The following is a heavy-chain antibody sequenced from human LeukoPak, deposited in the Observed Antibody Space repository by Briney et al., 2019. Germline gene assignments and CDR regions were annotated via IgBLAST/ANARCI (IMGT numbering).Heavy chain of an antibody. CDR2: IGGSGGST. Sequence: GGSLRLSCVASGLTFSSYAMNWVRQAPGKGLEWVSSIGGSGGSTNYADSVKGRFTISRDNSKNTLYLQMNSLRAEDTAVYYCAKVPMFGYMDVWGKGTTVTVSS. CDR1: GLTFSSYA. D-gene: IGHD3-10*02. J-gene: IGHJ6*03. V-gene: IGHV3-23*01. CDR3: AKVPMFGYMDV.